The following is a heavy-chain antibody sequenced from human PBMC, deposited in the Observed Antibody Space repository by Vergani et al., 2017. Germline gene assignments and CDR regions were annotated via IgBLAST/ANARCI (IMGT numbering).Heavy chain of an antibody. CDR2: INPNSGGT. CDR3: ATEYYYDSSGRRYTDY. V-gene: IGHV1-2*02. D-gene: IGHD3-22*01. CDR1: GYTFTGYY. J-gene: IGHJ4*02. Sequence: QVQLVQSGAEVKKPGASVKVSCKASGYTFTGYYMHWVRQAPGQGLEWMGWINPNSGGTNYAQKFQGRVTMTRDTSISTAYMELSRLRSDDTAVYYWATEYYYDSSGRRYTDYWGQGTLVTVSS.